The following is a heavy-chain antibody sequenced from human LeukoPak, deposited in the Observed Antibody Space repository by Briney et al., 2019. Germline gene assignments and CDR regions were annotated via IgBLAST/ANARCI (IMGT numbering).Heavy chain of an antibody. J-gene: IGHJ4*02. Sequence: GGSLRLSCAASGFAFRTYEMNWVRQAPGKGLEWVSYISSSGSTIYYADSVKGRFTISRDNAKNSLYLQMNSLRAEDMAVYYCARESRAGYDYVWESYRYTGLDYWGQGTLVTVSS. CDR1: GFAFRTYE. D-gene: IGHD3-16*02. V-gene: IGHV3-48*03. CDR2: ISSSGSTI. CDR3: ARESRAGYDYVWESYRYTGLDY.